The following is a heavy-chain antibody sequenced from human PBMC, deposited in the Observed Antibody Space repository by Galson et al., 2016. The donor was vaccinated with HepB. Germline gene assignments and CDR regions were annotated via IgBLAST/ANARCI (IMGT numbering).Heavy chain of an antibody. CDR3: ARGMVASGWYGALDY. CDR2: FYSGGST. V-gene: IGHV3-53*01. J-gene: IGHJ4*02. D-gene: IGHD6-19*01. Sequence: LRLSCAASGFTVSGKYMSWVRQAPGKGLEWVSAFYSGGSTYYAGSVKGRFAISSDNSKNTVFLQMNSLRVDDTAVYYCARGMVASGWYGALDYWGQGTLVTVS. CDR1: GFTVSGKY.